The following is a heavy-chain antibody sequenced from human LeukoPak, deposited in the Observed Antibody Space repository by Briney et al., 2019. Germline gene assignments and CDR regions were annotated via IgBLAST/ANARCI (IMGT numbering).Heavy chain of an antibody. CDR1: GGSFSGYY. D-gene: IGHD6-13*01. CDR3: AFGSSWYYFDY. CDR2: INHSGST. V-gene: IGHV4-34*01. Sequence: PSETLSLTCAVYGGSFSGYYWSWIRQPPGKGLEWIGEINHSGSTNYNPSLKSRVTISVDTSKNQFSLKLSSVTAADTAVYYCAFGSSWYYFDYWGQGTLVTVSS. J-gene: IGHJ4*02.